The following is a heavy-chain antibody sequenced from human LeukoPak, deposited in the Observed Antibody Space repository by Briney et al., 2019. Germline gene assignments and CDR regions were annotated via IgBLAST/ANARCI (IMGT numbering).Heavy chain of an antibody. D-gene: IGHD6-19*01. CDR2: ISSSGSSI. CDR1: GFTFSTYE. J-gene: IGHJ4*02. V-gene: IGHV3-48*03. CDR3: AKVRFVVAGRGIDFDY. Sequence: PGGSLRLSCAASGFTFSTYEMNWVRQAPGKGLEWVSYISSSGSSIYYADSVKGRFTISRDNSKNTLYLQMNSLRAEDTAVYYCAKVRFVVAGRGIDFDYWGQGTLVTVSS.